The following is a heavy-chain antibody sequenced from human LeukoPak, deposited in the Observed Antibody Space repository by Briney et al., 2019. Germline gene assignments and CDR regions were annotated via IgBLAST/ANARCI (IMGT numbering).Heavy chain of an antibody. CDR2: IYTSGST. CDR1: GGSISSYY. J-gene: IGHJ4*02. Sequence: SETLSLTCTVSGGSISSYYWSWIRQPAGKGLEWIGSIYTSGSTNYNPSLKSRVTMSVDTSKNQFSLKLSSVTAADTAVYYCARDYYDSSAQKYFDYRGQGTLVTVSS. CDR3: ARDYYDSSAQKYFDY. V-gene: IGHV4-4*07. D-gene: IGHD3-22*01.